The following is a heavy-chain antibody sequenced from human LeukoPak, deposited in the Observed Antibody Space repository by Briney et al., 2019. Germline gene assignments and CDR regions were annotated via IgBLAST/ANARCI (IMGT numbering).Heavy chain of an antibody. CDR1: GYSFTSYW. CDR3: ARGIYSSSPKVHFDY. V-gene: IGHV5-51*01. J-gene: IGHJ4*02. Sequence: GESLKISCKGSGYSFTSYWIGWVRQMPGKGLEWMGIIYPGDSDTRYSPSFQGQVTISADKSISTAYLQWSSLKASDTAMYYCARGIYSSSPKVHFDYWGQGTLVTVSS. D-gene: IGHD6-13*01. CDR2: IYPGDSDT.